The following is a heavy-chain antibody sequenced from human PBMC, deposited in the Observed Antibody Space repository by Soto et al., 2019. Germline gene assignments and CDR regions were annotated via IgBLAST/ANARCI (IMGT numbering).Heavy chain of an antibody. CDR3: ARDLDGLHDDTSGPFPRPG. Sequence: PSETLSLTCTVSGGSISSDDYYWSWIRQAPGRGLEWIGYIHSSGSIYYNPSLESRATMSIDTAGNQFSLKVSSVTVADTAVYYCARDLDGLHDDTSGPFPRPGWGQGTLVTVSS. CDR1: GGSISSDDYY. J-gene: IGHJ1*01. V-gene: IGHV4-30-4*01. D-gene: IGHD3-22*01. CDR2: IHSSGSI.